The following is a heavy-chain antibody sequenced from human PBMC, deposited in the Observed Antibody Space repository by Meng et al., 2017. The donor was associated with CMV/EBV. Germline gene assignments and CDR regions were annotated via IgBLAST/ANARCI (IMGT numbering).Heavy chain of an antibody. D-gene: IGHD3-16*01. V-gene: IGHV1-69*05. J-gene: IGHJ5*02. CDR1: GGTFSSYV. CDR2: IIPTVGTA. CDR3: AREYGGWFDP. Sequence: SVKVSCKASGGTFSSYVINWVRQAPGQGLECMGGIIPTVGTANYAQKFQGRVTINTDESMNTVYMELSSLRSEDTAVYYCAREYGGWFDPWGQGTLVTVSS.